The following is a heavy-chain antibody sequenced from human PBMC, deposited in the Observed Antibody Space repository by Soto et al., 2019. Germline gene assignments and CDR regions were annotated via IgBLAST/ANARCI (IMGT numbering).Heavy chain of an antibody. J-gene: IGHJ4*02. CDR3: AKDQFSSSWYKGYFDY. D-gene: IGHD6-13*01. CDR1: GFTFSSYG. Sequence: GGSLRLSCAASGFTFSSYGMHWVRQAPGKGLEWVAVISYDGSNKYYADSVKGRFTISRDNSKNTLYLQMNSLRAEDTAVYYCAKDQFSSSWYKGYFDYWGQGTLVTSPQ. V-gene: IGHV3-30*18. CDR2: ISYDGSNK.